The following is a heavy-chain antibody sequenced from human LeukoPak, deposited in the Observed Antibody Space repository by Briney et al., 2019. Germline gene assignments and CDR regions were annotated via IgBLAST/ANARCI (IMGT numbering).Heavy chain of an antibody. CDR3: TTICPGY. J-gene: IGHJ4*02. D-gene: IGHD3-3*01. CDR1: GFTFSSYW. V-gene: IGHV3-74*01. CDR2: IKDGGSNT. Sequence: GVSLRLSCAASGFTFSSYWIHCLPQVPGEWLVWVSCIKDGGSNTDYADYVKGRLTNSRDDAKNTLYLQMNSLRAEDTAVYYCTTICPGYWGQGTLVTVSP.